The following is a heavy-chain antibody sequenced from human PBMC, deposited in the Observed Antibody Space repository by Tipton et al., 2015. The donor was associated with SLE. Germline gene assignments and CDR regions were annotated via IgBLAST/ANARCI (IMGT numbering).Heavy chain of an antibody. Sequence: SLRLSCAASGFTFDDYGFSWVRQVPGKGLEWVAGINWNSESISFAASVKGRFTISRDNAKNSLNLQMSNLRAEDTALYHCARGPSGSYFRLDYWGLGTLVTVSS. D-gene: IGHD1-26*01. CDR1: GFTFDDYG. J-gene: IGHJ4*02. CDR3: ARGPSGSYFRLDY. CDR2: INWNSESI. V-gene: IGHV3-20*01.